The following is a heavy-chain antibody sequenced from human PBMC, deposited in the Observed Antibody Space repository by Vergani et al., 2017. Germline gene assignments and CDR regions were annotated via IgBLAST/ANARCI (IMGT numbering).Heavy chain of an antibody. CDR2: IYISGST. Sequence: QVQLQESGPGLVKPSETLSLTCTVSGYSISSGYYWSWIRQPPGKGLEWIGRIYISGSTNYNPSLKSRVTMSLDTSKNQVSLKLSSVTAADTAVYYCARDAYYYFYYMDVWGKGTTVTVSS. CDR3: ARDAYYYFYYMDV. V-gene: IGHV4-38-2*02. J-gene: IGHJ6*03. CDR1: GYSISSGYY.